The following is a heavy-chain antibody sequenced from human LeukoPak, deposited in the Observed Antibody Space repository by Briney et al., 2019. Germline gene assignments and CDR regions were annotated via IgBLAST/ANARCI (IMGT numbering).Heavy chain of an antibody. J-gene: IGHJ4*02. CDR3: ARRPFITMVRGVTYYFDY. V-gene: IGHV4-39*01. CDR2: IYYSGST. CDR1: GGSISISNYY. D-gene: IGHD3-10*01. Sequence: SETLSLTCTVSGGSISISNYYWGWLRQPPGKGLEWIGSIYYSGSTYYNPSLKSRVTISVDTSKNQFSLKLRFVTAADTAVYYCARRPFITMVRGVTYYFDYWGQGTLVTVSS.